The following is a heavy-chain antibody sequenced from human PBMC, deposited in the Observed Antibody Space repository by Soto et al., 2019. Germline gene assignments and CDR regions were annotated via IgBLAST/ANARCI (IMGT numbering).Heavy chain of an antibody. J-gene: IGHJ6*03. Sequence: KPSETLSLTCAVSSGSISSSNWWSWVRQPPGKGLEWIGEIYHSGSTNYNPSLKSRVTISVDKSKNQFSLKLSSVTAADTAVYYCASARAAEATGMDVWGKGTTVTVSS. V-gene: IGHV4-4*02. CDR1: SGSISSSNW. CDR2: IYHSGST. CDR3: ASARAAEATGMDV. D-gene: IGHD6-13*01.